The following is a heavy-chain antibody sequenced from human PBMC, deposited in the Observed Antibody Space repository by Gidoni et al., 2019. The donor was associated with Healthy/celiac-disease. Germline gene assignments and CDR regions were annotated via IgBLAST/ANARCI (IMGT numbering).Heavy chain of an antibody. V-gene: IGHV4-30-4*01. CDR2: IYYSGST. CDR1: GGSISSGAYY. J-gene: IGHJ5*02. Sequence: QVQLQESGPGLVKPSQTLSLTCTVSGGSISSGAYYWSWIRQPPGKGLEWIGYIYYSGSTYYNPSLKRRVTISVDTSKNQFSLKLSSVTAADTAGYYCARGTITIFGVVTPWGQGTLVTVSS. CDR3: ARGTITIFGVVTP. D-gene: IGHD3-3*01.